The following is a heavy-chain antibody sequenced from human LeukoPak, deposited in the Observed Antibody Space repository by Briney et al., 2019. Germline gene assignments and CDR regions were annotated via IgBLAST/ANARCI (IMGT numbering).Heavy chain of an antibody. V-gene: IGHV1-18*01. Sequence: GASVKVSCKASGYTFTSYGISWVRQAPGQGLEWMGWISAYNGNTNYAQKLQGRVTMTTDTSTSTAYMELRSLRSDDTAAYYCARVYYDFWSGYEYDAFDIWGQGTMVTVSS. CDR3: ARVYYDFWSGYEYDAFDI. CDR2: ISAYNGNT. D-gene: IGHD3-3*01. CDR1: GYTFTSYG. J-gene: IGHJ3*02.